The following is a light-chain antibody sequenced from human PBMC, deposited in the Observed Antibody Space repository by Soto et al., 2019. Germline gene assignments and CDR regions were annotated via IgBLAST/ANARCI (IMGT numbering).Light chain of an antibody. V-gene: IGKV3-20*01. J-gene: IGKJ1*01. Sequence: EIVLTQSPATLSLSPGERATLSCRASQSVSSNLAWYQQKPGQAPRLLIYGASTRATGIPARFSGSGSGTDFSLTISRLEPEDFAVYYCHQYGSSPTTLGQGTKVDIK. CDR3: HQYGSSPTT. CDR1: QSVSSN. CDR2: GAS.